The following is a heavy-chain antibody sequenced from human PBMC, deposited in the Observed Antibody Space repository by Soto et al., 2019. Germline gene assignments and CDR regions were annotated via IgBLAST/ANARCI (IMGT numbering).Heavy chain of an antibody. V-gene: IGHV1-58*01. D-gene: IGHD5-12*01. CDR1: GFTFTSSA. CDR2: IVVGSGNT. CDR3: AALGRDGYLRVGYYYYGMDV. Sequence: SVKVSCKASGFTFTSSAVQWVRQARGQRLEWIGWIVVGSGNTNYAQKFQERVTITRDMSTSTAYMELSSLRSEDTAVYYCAALGRDGYLRVGYYYYGMDVWGQGTTVTVSS. J-gene: IGHJ6*02.